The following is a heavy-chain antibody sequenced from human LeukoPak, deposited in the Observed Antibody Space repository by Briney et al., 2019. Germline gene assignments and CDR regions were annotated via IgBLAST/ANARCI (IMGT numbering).Heavy chain of an antibody. Sequence: GASVKVSCKASGYTFTNYYMHWVRQAPGQGLEWMGIINPGSDSTSYAQKFQGRVTMTRDTSTSIVYMELSSLRSEDTAVYYCARGRDGYNRNLDYWGQGTLVTVSS. D-gene: IGHD5-24*01. CDR1: GYTFTNYY. CDR3: ARGRDGYNRNLDY. CDR2: INPGSDST. J-gene: IGHJ4*02. V-gene: IGHV1-46*01.